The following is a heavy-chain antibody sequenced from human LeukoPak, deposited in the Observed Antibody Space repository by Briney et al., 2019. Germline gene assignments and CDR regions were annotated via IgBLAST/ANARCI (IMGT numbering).Heavy chain of an antibody. J-gene: IGHJ5*02. CDR1: GVSLSSRSDY. D-gene: IGHD4-23*01. V-gene: IGHV4-39*01. Sequence: EPLSLPCTLSGVSLSSRSDYWGSIPRPRGKGLEWIGTIYYSGSTYQNPSLKRRVTISVDTSKNQFSLKLSSVTVADTAVYYCARHAVNTGVFSWFDPWGQGTLVTVSS. CDR3: ARHAVNTGVFSWFDP. CDR2: IYYSGST.